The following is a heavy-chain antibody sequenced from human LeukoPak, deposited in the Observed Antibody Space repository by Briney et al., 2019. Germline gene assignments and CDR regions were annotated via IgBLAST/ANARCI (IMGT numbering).Heavy chain of an antibody. CDR1: GFTFSSYA. V-gene: IGHV3-23*01. J-gene: IGHJ4*02. Sequence: GGSLRLSCAASGFTFSSYAMSWVRQAPGKGLEWVSAISGSGGSTYYADSVKGRFTISRDNSKNTLYLQMNTLRADDTAVYYCAKSVVVITFRFDDWSQGALVTVSS. D-gene: IGHD2-15*01. CDR2: ISGSGGST. CDR3: AKSVVVITFRFDD.